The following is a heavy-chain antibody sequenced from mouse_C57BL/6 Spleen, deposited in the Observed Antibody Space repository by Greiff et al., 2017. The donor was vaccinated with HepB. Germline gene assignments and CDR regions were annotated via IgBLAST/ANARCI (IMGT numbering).Heavy chain of an antibody. Sequence: EVKLVESGPGLVKPSQSLSLTCSVTGYSITSGYYWNWIRQFPGNKLEWMGYISYDGSNNYNPSLKNRISITRDTSKNQFFLKLNSVTTEDTATYYCARDKLTGIAMDYWGQGTSVTVSS. CDR2: ISYDGSN. CDR3: ARDKLTGIAMDY. V-gene: IGHV3-6*01. J-gene: IGHJ4*01. D-gene: IGHD4-1*01. CDR1: GYSITSGYY.